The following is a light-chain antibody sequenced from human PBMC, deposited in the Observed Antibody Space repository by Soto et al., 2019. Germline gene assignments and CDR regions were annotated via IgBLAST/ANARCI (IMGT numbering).Light chain of an antibody. J-gene: IGKJ4*01. CDR2: GAS. CDR1: QSVSSN. Sequence: DIVMTQSPATLSVSPGERATLSCRASQSVSSNLALYQKKPGQAPRLLIYGASTRATGIPARFSGSGSGTEFNLTISRLQSEDFAVYYCQQYNNWPLTGGGGTEGEIK. CDR3: QQYNNWPLT. V-gene: IGKV3-15*01.